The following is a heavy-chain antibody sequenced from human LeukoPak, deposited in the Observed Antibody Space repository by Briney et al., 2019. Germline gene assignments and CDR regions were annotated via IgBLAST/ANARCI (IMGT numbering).Heavy chain of an antibody. J-gene: IGHJ4*02. V-gene: IGHV1-18*01. CDR2: ISAYNGNT. CDR3: ARGCISTSCYTEGDY. CDR1: GYTFTSNG. Sequence: ASVNVSCKASGYTFTSNGISWVRQAAGQGLERMGWISAYNGNTNYAQKLQGRVTMTTDTSTSTAYMELRSLRSDDTAVYYCARGCISTSCYTEGDYWGQGTLVTVSS. D-gene: IGHD2-2*02.